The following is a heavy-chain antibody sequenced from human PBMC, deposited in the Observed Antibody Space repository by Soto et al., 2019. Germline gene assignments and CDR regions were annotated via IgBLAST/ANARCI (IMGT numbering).Heavy chain of an antibody. Sequence: GESLKISCAASGFTLSSYSMNWVRQAPGKGLEWISYISSTTSTIYYADSVKGRFTISRDNAKNSLYLQMNSLRDEDTAVYYCARDGDYVDYYGMDVWGQGTTVTVSS. CDR1: GFTLSSYS. D-gene: IGHD4-17*01. CDR3: ARDGDYVDYYGMDV. CDR2: ISSTTSTI. J-gene: IGHJ6*02. V-gene: IGHV3-48*02.